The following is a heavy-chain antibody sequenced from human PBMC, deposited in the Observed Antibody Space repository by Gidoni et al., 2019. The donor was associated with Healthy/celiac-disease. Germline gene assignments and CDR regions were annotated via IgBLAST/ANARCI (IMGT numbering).Heavy chain of an antibody. Sequence: EVQLVESGGGLVQPGRSLRLSCAASGFTFDDYAMHWVRQAPGKGLEWVSGISWNSGSIGYADSVKGRFTISRDNAKNSLYLQMNSLRAEDTALYYCAKVLHSSSSPRAAFDIWGQGTMVTVSS. CDR3: AKVLHSSSSPRAAFDI. V-gene: IGHV3-9*01. D-gene: IGHD6-6*01. CDR2: ISWNSGSI. J-gene: IGHJ3*02. CDR1: GFTFDDYA.